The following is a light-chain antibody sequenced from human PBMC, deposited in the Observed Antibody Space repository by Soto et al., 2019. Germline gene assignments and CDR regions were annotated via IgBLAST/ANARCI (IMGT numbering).Light chain of an antibody. CDR3: QSYDSSLSGVV. CDR1: SCNIGAGYD. Sequence: QSVLTQPPSVSGAPGQRVTISCTGSSCNIGAGYDVHWYQQLPGTAPKLLIYGNSKRPSGVPDRFSGSKSGTSASLAITGLQAEDEADYYCQSYDSSLSGVVFGGGTKLTVL. CDR2: GNS. V-gene: IGLV1-40*01. J-gene: IGLJ2*01.